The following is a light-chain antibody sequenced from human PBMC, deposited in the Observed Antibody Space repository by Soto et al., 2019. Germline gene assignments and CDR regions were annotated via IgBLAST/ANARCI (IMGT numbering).Light chain of an antibody. Sequence: EIVLTQSPGTLSLSPGERATLSCRASQSVSDSYLAWYQQKPGQAPRLLIYASSRATGIPDRFSGSWSGTDFTLTISRLEPEDFAVYYCQHYGTSALFGPGTKVDIK. J-gene: IGKJ3*01. CDR1: QSVSDSY. CDR2: AS. V-gene: IGKV3-20*01. CDR3: QHYGTSAL.